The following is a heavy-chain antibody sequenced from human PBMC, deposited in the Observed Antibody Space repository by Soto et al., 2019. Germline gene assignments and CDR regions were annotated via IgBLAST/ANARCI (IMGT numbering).Heavy chain of an antibody. CDR3: AKDGRLKERDNWNFEV. D-gene: IGHD1-1*01. CDR1: GFTFSNYA. CDR2: ISGCDDST. Sequence: EVQLLESGGGLVQPGGSLRLSCAASGFTFSNYAMSWVRQAPGKGLEWVAGISGCDDSTYYADSVKGRFTISRDMSKNTVYLQMISLSVEDTAVYFCAKDGRLKERDNWNFEVWGGGTTVTVSS. J-gene: IGHJ2*01. V-gene: IGHV3-23*01.